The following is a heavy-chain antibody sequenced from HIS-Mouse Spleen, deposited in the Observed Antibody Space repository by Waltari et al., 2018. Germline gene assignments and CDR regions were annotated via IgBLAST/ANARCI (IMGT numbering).Heavy chain of an antibody. V-gene: IGHV4-39*07. J-gene: IGHJ2*01. Sequence: QLQLQESGPGLVKPSETLSLTCTVSGGSISSRSYYWGWLRPPPWKGLEWIGSIYYSGSTYYNPSLKSRVTISVDTSKNQFSLKLSSVTAADTAVYYCAREIPYSSSWYDWYFDLWGRGTLVTVSS. CDR3: AREIPYSSSWYDWYFDL. CDR1: GGSISSRSYY. CDR2: IYYSGST. D-gene: IGHD6-13*01.